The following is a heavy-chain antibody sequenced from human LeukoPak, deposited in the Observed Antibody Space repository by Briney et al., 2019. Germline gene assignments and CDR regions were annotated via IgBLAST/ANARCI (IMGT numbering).Heavy chain of an antibody. Sequence: PSETLSLTCTVSGGSISSYYWSWIRQPPGKGLEWIGYIYYSGSTNYNPSLKSRVTISVDTSKNQFSLKLSSVTAADTAVYYCASAWRDGYNQPGIAFDIWGQGTMVTVSS. CDR3: ASAWRDGYNQPGIAFDI. CDR2: IYYSGST. J-gene: IGHJ3*02. D-gene: IGHD5-24*01. V-gene: IGHV4-59*01. CDR1: GGSISSYY.